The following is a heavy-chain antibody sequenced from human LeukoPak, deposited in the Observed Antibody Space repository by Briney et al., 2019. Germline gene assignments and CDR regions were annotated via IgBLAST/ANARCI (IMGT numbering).Heavy chain of an antibody. CDR3: ARDQGYSYGYDAFDI. D-gene: IGHD5-18*01. CDR2: INPNSGGT. V-gene: IGHV1-2*02. J-gene: IGHJ3*02. Sequence: GASVKVSCKASGYTFTGYYMHWVRQAPGQGLEWMGWINPNSGGTNYAQKFQGRVTMTRDTSISTAYMELSRLRSDDTAVYYCARDQGYSYGYDAFDIWGQGTMVTVSS. CDR1: GYTFTGYY.